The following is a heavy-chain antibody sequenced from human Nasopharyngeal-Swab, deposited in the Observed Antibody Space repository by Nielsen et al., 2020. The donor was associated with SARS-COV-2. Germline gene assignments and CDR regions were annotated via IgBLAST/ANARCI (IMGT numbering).Heavy chain of an antibody. Sequence: SETLSLTCAISGDSVSSNSAAWNWIRQSPSRGLEWLGRTYYRSKWYNDYAVSVKSRITINPDTSKNQFSLQLNSVTPEDTAVYYCARGTETPGYSYGDAFDIWGQGTMVTVSS. CDR2: TYYRSKWYN. CDR3: ARGTETPGYSYGDAFDI. V-gene: IGHV6-1*01. J-gene: IGHJ3*02. CDR1: GDSVSSNSAA. D-gene: IGHD5-18*01.